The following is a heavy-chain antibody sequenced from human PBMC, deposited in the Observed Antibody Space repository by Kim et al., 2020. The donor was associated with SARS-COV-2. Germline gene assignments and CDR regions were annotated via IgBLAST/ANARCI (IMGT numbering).Heavy chain of an antibody. J-gene: IGHJ4*02. Sequence: YAQKLQGRVTMTTDTSTSTAYMELRSLRSDDTAVYYCARDYYDSSAVLDYWGQGTLVTVSS. CDR3: ARDYYDSSAVLDY. V-gene: IGHV1-18*01. D-gene: IGHD3-22*01.